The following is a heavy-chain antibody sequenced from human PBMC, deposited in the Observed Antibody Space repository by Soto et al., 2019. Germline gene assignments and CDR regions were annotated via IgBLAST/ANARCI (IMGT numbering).Heavy chain of an antibody. Sequence: GGSLRLSCAASGFTFSSYAMHWVRQAPGKGLEWVAVISYDGSNKYYADSVKGRFTISRDNSKNTLYLQMNSLRAEDTAVYYCARGPAAAGTEYFQHWGQGTLVTVSS. CDR3: ARGPAAAGTEYFQH. CDR2: ISYDGSNK. CDR1: GFTFSSYA. J-gene: IGHJ1*01. V-gene: IGHV3-30-3*01. D-gene: IGHD6-13*01.